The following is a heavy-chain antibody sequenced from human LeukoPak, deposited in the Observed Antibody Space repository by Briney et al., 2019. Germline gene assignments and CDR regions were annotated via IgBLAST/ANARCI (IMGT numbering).Heavy chain of an antibody. Sequence: GGSLRLSCAASGFTFTDPYMTWVRQAPGKGLEWLSYISGSGGDTNYADSVRGRFTISRDNAKNSLYLQMNSLRVEDTAVYYCARDPRTVRIWGQGTLVTVSS. J-gene: IGHJ4*02. CDR3: ARDPRTVRI. CDR2: ISGSGGDT. V-gene: IGHV3-11*06. CDR1: GFTFTDPY. D-gene: IGHD1-1*01.